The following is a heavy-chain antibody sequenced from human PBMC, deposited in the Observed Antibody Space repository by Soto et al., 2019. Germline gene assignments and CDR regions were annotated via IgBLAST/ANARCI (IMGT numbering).Heavy chain of an antibody. Sequence: GASVKVSCEACGYSFTGYYMHWVRQAPEQGLEWMGWINPNSGGTNYAQKFQGWVTMTRDTSISTAYMELSRLRSDDTAVYYCARATFGESSVTWFEPWGQGTLVTVSS. D-gene: IGHD3-10*01. CDR2: INPNSGGT. CDR1: GYSFTGYY. CDR3: ARATFGESSVTWFEP. J-gene: IGHJ5*02. V-gene: IGHV1-2*04.